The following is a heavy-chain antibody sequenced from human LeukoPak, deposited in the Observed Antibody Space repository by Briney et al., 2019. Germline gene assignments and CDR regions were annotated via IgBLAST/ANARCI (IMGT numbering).Heavy chain of an antibody. D-gene: IGHD3-16*01. CDR3: AKDGGSYFATDPFDI. CDR1: GFTFSDYG. CDR2: ISGCGQSI. J-gene: IGHJ3*02. Sequence: GGSLRLSCAGSGFTFSDYGMNWVRQAPGKGLEWVSVISGCGQSIHYADAVRGRFTISRDNGKKTVYLKRNSLRAEDTALYYCAKDGGSYFATDPFDIWGQGTMVTVSS. V-gene: IGHV3-23*01.